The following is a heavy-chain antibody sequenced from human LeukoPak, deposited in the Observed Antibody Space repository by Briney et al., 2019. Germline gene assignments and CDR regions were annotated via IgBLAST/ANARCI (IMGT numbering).Heavy chain of an antibody. V-gene: IGHV3-7*01. Sequence: GGSLRLSCVASGFTFSTFYMSWVRQGPGKGLEWVANIKQDGSENYYVDSVKGRFTISRDNAKNSLYLQMNSLRAEDTAVYYCARGGRAGYYYGSSGYPPDYWGQGTLVTVSS. CDR1: GFTFSTFY. CDR3: ARGGRAGYYYGSSGYPPDY. J-gene: IGHJ4*02. D-gene: IGHD3-22*01. CDR2: IKQDGSEN.